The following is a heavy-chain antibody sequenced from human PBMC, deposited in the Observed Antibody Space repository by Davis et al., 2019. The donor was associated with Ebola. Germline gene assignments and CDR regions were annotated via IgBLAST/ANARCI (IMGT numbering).Heavy chain of an antibody. Sequence: PGGSLRLSCAASRFTFSSYGMHWVRQAPGKGLEWVAVIWYDGSNKYYADSVKGRFTISRDNSKNTLYLQMNSLRAEDTAVYYCARDRARQTTVTSLAVVYWGQGTLVTVSS. D-gene: IGHD4-17*01. CDR2: IWYDGSNK. CDR3: ARDRARQTTVTSLAVVY. J-gene: IGHJ4*02. V-gene: IGHV3-33*01. CDR1: RFTFSSYG.